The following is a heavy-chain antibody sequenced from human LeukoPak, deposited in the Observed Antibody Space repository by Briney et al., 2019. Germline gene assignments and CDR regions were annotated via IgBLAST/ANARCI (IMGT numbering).Heavy chain of an antibody. Sequence: GGSLRLSCAASGFTFRTSGMSWVRQAPGRGLEWVSAISGSGVSTYYADSVKGRFTISRDNSKNTLYLQMNSLRAEDTAVYYCASSSWYDSPGVVWGKGTTVTVSS. CDR1: GFTFRTSG. J-gene: IGHJ6*04. D-gene: IGHD6-13*01. CDR2: ISGSGVST. CDR3: ASSSWYDSPGVV. V-gene: IGHV3-23*01.